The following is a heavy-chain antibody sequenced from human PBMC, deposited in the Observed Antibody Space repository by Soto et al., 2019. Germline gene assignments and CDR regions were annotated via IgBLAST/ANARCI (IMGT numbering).Heavy chain of an antibody. CDR1: GYTFTSYG. J-gene: IGHJ4*02. Sequence: QVHLVQSGAEVKKPGASVKVAFKAYGYTFTSYGITWVRQAPGQGLEWMGWISAHNGNTDYAQKLQGRVIVTRDTSTSTAYMELRSLISDDTAVYYCARGRYGDYWGQGALVTLSS. CDR2: ISAHNGNT. V-gene: IGHV1-18*01. D-gene: IGHD1-1*01. CDR3: ARGRYGDY.